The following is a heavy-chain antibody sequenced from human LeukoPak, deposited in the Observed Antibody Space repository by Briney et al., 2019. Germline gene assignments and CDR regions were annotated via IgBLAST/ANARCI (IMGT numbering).Heavy chain of an antibody. J-gene: IGHJ4*02. Sequence: GGSLRLSCAASGFTFSSYWMSWVRQAPGKGLEWVANIKQDGSEKYYVDSVKGRFTISRDNAKNSLYLQMNGLRADDRAVYYCARVADGDYGLEYFDYWGQGTLVTVSS. V-gene: IGHV3-7*03. CDR2: IKQDGSEK. CDR3: ARVADGDYGLEYFDY. D-gene: IGHD4-17*01. CDR1: GFTFSSYW.